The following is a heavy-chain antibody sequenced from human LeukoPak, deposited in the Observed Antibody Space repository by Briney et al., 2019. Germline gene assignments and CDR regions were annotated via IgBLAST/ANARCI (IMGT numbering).Heavy chain of an antibody. CDR1: GYTFTSYY. CDR3: ARDYGGNSEYYYYGMDV. J-gene: IGHJ6*02. Sequence: ASVKVSCKASGYTFTSYYMHWVRQAPGQGLEWTGIINPSGGSTSYAQKFQGRVTMTRDTSTSTVYMELSSLRSEDTAVYYCARDYGGNSEYYYYGMDVWGQGTTVTVSS. V-gene: IGHV1-46*01. CDR2: INPSGGST. D-gene: IGHD4-23*01.